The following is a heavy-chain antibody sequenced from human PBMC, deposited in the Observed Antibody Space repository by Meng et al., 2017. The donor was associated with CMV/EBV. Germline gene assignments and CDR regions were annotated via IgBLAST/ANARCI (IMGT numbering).Heavy chain of an antibody. D-gene: IGHD1-26*01. CDR3: ARDRESVGGSHN. CDR2: ISSSGSTI. Sequence: GGSLRLSCAASGFTFSSYEMNWVRQAPGKGLEWVSYISSSGSTIYYADSVKGRFTISRDNAKNSLYLQMNSLRAEDTAVYYCARDRESVGGSHNWGQGTLVTVSS. CDR1: GFTFSSYE. J-gene: IGHJ4*02. V-gene: IGHV3-48*03.